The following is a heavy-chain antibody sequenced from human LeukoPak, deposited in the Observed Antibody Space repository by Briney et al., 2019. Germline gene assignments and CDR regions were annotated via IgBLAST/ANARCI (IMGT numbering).Heavy chain of an antibody. CDR2: ISDSAGST. J-gene: IGHJ4*02. CDR3: AKRGVVIRVILVGFHKEAYYFDS. V-gene: IGHV3-23*01. D-gene: IGHD3-10*01. CDR1: GITLSHYG. Sequence: PGGSLRLPCAVSGITLSHYGMSWVRQAPGKGLEWVAGISDSAGSTNYADSLKGRFTISRDNRKNTLYLQMNSLRAEDTAVYFCAKRGVVIRVILVGFHKEAYYFDSWGQGALVTVSS.